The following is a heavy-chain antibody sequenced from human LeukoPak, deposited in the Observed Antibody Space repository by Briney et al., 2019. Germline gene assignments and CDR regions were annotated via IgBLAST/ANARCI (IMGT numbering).Heavy chain of an antibody. J-gene: IGHJ4*02. CDR2: VKQDGSEK. CDR3: ARDTPVVVPSYFDY. Sequence: GGSLRLSCAASGFIFSSYWMAWVRQAPGKGLEWVANVKQDGSEKYYVDSVKGRFTISRDNAKNSLYLQMNSLRAEDTAVYYCARDTPVVVPSYFDYWGQGTLVTVSS. CDR1: GFIFSSYW. D-gene: IGHD2-2*01. V-gene: IGHV3-7*01.